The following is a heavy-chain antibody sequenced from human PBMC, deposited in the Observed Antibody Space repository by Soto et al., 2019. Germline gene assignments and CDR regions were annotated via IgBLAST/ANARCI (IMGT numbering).Heavy chain of an antibody. CDR2: ISAYNGNT. J-gene: IGHJ4*02. D-gene: IGHD3-3*01. CDR1: GYTFTSYG. V-gene: IGHV1-18*01. CDR3: AVTPITMFGVVIKGEFDH. Sequence: ASVQVSCKASGYTFTSYGISWVRQAPGQGLEWMGWISAYNGNTNYAQKLQGRVTMTTDTSTSTAYMELRSLRSDDTAVYYCAVTPITMFGVVIKGEFDHGGQGTLVTVSS.